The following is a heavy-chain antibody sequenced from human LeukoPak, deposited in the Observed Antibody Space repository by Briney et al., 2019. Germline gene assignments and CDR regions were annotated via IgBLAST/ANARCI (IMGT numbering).Heavy chain of an antibody. CDR3: ARVSEWLGYYFDY. D-gene: IGHD6-19*01. CDR2: INPNSGGT. J-gene: IGHJ4*02. V-gene: IGHV1-2*06. CDR1: GYTFTGYY. Sequence: ASVKVSCKASGYTFTGYYMHWVRQAPGQGLEWMGRINPNSGGTNYEQKFQGRVTMTRDTSISTAYMELSRLRSDDTAVYYCARVSEWLGYYFDYWGQGTLVTVSS.